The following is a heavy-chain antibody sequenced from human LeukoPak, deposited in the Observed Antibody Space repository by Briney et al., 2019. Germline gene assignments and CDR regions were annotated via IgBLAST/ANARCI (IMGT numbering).Heavy chain of an antibody. Sequence: EASVKVSCEASGYTFTSYDINWVRQATGQGLEWMGWMNPNSGNTGYAQKFQGRVTMTRNTSISTAYMELSSLRSEDTAVYYCARGIPGSYDYVWGTDYYFDYWGQGTLVTVSS. CDR3: ARGIPGSYDYVWGTDYYFDY. CDR2: MNPNSGNT. D-gene: IGHD3-16*01. J-gene: IGHJ4*02. V-gene: IGHV1-8*01. CDR1: GYTFTSYD.